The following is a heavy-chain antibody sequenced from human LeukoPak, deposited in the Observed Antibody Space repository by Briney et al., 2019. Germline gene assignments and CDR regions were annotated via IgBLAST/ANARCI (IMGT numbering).Heavy chain of an antibody. CDR2: ISAYNGNT. V-gene: IGHV1-18*01. J-gene: IGHJ3*02. CDR1: GYTFTSYG. CDR3: ARATRDYYYDSSGDAFDI. D-gene: IGHD3-22*01. Sequence: ASVKVSCKASGYTFTSYGISWVRQAPGQGLEWMGWISAYNGNTNYAQKFQGRVTLTRNASISTAYMELSSLRSEDTAVYYCARATRDYYYDSSGDAFDIWGQGTMVTVSS.